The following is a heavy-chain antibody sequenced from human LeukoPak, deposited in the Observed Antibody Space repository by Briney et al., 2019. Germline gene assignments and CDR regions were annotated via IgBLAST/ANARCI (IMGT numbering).Heavy chain of an antibody. CDR2: INHSGST. V-gene: IGHV4-34*01. J-gene: IGHJ3*02. CDR1: GGSFSGYY. Sequence: SETLSLTCAVYGGSFSGYYWSWIRQPPGKGLEWIGEINHSGSTNYNPSLKSRVTISVDTSKNQFSLKLSSVTAADTAVYYCAREVHYYDSSGYDAFDIWGQGTMVTVSS. CDR3: AREVHYYDSSGYDAFDI. D-gene: IGHD3-22*01.